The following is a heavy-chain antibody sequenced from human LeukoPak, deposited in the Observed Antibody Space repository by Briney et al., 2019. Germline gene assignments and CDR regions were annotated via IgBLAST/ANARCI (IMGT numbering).Heavy chain of an antibody. Sequence: GRSLRLSCTAAGFTFGDYAMSWVRQAPGKGLGWVGFIRSKAYGGTTEYAASVKGRFTISRDDSKSIAYLQMNSLKTEDTAVYYCTRAGERNYDFWSGYRDSYFDYWGQGTLVTVSS. D-gene: IGHD3-3*01. CDR2: IRSKAYGGTT. J-gene: IGHJ4*02. CDR3: TRAGERNYDFWSGYRDSYFDY. V-gene: IGHV3-49*04. CDR1: GFTFGDYA.